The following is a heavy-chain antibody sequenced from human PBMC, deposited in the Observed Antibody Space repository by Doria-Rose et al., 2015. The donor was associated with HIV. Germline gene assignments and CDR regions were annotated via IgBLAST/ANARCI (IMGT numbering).Heavy chain of an antibody. V-gene: IGHV4-59*01. CDR3: ARVLSGTHDY. CDR1: GGSISHYY. CDR2: IFYTGST. J-gene: IGHJ4*02. D-gene: IGHD1-26*01. Sequence: QVQLQESGPGLVKPSETLSLTCSVSGGSISHYYWSWIRQPPGKGLEYIGYIFYTGSTNYSPSLKSRVSISIDTSKNKFSLRLSSVTAADTAVYYCARVLSGTHDYWGQGTLVTVSS.